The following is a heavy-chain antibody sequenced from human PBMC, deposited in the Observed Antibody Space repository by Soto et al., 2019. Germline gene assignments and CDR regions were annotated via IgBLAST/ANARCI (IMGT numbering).Heavy chain of an antibody. CDR2: KSYDGSNE. D-gene: IGHD6-25*01. Sequence: QEQLVESGGGVVQPGRSLRLSCAASGFTFTSYDMHWVRQAPGKGLEWVAVKSYDGSNEYYSDSVKGRFTISRDNSKSTLYLQMNSLRAEDTAVYYCARDRLAARNWFDPWGRGTLVIVSS. V-gene: IGHV3-30*03. CDR1: GFTFTSYD. J-gene: IGHJ5*02. CDR3: ARDRLAARNWFDP.